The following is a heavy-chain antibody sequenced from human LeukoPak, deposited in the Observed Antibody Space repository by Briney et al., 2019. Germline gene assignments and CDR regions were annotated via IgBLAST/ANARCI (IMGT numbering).Heavy chain of an antibody. J-gene: IGHJ4*02. V-gene: IGHV3-21*01. CDR3: ARDFSTYYYDSSDYGHY. CDR2: ISSSSSYI. D-gene: IGHD3-22*01. Sequence: GGSLRLSCAASGFTFSSYSMNWVRQAPGKGLEWVSSISSSSSYIYYADSVKGRFTISRDNAKNSLYLQMNSLRAEDTAVYYCARDFSTYYYDSSDYGHYWGQGTLVTVSS. CDR1: GFTFSSYS.